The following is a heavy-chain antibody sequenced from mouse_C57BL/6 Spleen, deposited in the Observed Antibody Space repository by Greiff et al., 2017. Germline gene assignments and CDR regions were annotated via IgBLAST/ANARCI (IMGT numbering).Heavy chain of an antibody. Sequence: VQLQQPGAELVKPGASVKLSCKASGYTFTSSWMHWVKQRPGQGLEWIGRIHPNSGSTNYNAKFKSKATLTVDKSSSTAYMQLSILTSEDSAVYDCARAGSSSDYWGQGTTLTVSS. J-gene: IGHJ2*01. CDR3: ARAGSSSDY. D-gene: IGHD1-1*01. CDR2: IHPNSGST. CDR1: GYTFTSSW. V-gene: IGHV1-64*01.